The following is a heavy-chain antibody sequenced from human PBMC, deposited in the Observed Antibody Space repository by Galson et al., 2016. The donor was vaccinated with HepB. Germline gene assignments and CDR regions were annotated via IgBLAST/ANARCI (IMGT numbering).Heavy chain of an antibody. Sequence: SLRLSCAASGFTFSSYAMSWVRQAPGKGLEWVSGISGSGGDINYADSVKGRFTISRDNSKNMLHLQMNSLRAEDTAVYYCAKDSRLRFLEWLSSYYLDSWGQGTLVTVSS. CDR2: ISGSGGDI. D-gene: IGHD3-3*01. CDR1: GFTFSSYA. V-gene: IGHV3-23*01. CDR3: AKDSRLRFLEWLSSYYLDS. J-gene: IGHJ4*02.